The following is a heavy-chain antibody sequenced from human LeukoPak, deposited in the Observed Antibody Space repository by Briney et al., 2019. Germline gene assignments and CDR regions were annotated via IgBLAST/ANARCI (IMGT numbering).Heavy chain of an antibody. V-gene: IGHV1-2*02. Sequence: ASVKVSCKASGYTFTDYHMHWVRQAPGQGLEWMGWINPDSGGVKYAQRFQGRVTVTRDTPISTAYMELSRLGSDDTGVYYCATISRTMTTVTTVGYWGQGTLLTVSS. J-gene: IGHJ4*02. CDR3: ATISRTMTTVTTVGY. CDR1: GYTFTDYH. CDR2: INPDSGGV. D-gene: IGHD4-17*01.